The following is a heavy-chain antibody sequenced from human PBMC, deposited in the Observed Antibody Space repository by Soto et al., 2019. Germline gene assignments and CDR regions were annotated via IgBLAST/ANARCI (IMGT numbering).Heavy chain of an antibody. J-gene: IGHJ1*01. D-gene: IGHD3-22*01. CDR2: IYSGGST. CDR1: GFTVSSNY. V-gene: IGHV3-53*01. CDR3: ARDRVESGYPEYFQH. Sequence: EVQLVESGGGLIQPGGSLRLSGAASGFTVSSNYMSWVRQAPGKGLEWVSVIYSGGSTYYADSVKGRFTISRVNSKNTLYLQMNSLRAEDTAVYYCARDRVESGYPEYFQHWGQGTLVTVSS.